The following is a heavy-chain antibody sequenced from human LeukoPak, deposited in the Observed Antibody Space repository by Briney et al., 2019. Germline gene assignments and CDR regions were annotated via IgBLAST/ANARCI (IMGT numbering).Heavy chain of an antibody. Sequence: SETLSLTCTVSGVSISSGSYYWSWIRQPPGTGLEWIGYIYYSGSTNYNPSLKSRVTISVDTSKNQFSLKLSSVTAADTAVYYCARGRWLQLNYWGQGTLVTVSS. J-gene: IGHJ4*02. CDR3: ARGRWLQLNY. D-gene: IGHD5-24*01. V-gene: IGHV4-61*01. CDR1: GVSISSGSYY. CDR2: IYYSGST.